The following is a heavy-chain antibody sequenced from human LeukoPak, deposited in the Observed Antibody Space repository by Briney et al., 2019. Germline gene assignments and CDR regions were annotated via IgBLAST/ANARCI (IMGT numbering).Heavy chain of an antibody. D-gene: IGHD2-8*01. CDR3: TRGVTIVPDY. J-gene: IGHJ4*02. Sequence: GGSLRLSCAVSGFTFSNYWMTWVRQAPGKGLEWVANIKQDGSEKYYVDSVKGRFTISRDNAKSSLYLQMDSLRVEDTAVYYCTRGVTIVPDYWGQGTLVTVSS. CDR1: GFTFSNYW. CDR2: IKQDGSEK. V-gene: IGHV3-7*01.